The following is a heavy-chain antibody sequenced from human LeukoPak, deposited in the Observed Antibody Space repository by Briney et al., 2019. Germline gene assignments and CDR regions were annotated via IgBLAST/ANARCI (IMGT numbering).Heavy chain of an antibody. J-gene: IGHJ4*02. CDR3: AKIYVLLWFGEPNYFDY. Sequence: GGSLRLSCAASGFTFSSYGMHWVRQAPGKGLEWVAFIRYDGSNKYYADSVKGRFTISRDNSKNTLYLQMNSLRAEDTAVYYCAKIYVLLWFGEPNYFDYWGQGTLVTVSS. V-gene: IGHV3-30*02. D-gene: IGHD3-10*01. CDR1: GFTFSSYG. CDR2: IRYDGSNK.